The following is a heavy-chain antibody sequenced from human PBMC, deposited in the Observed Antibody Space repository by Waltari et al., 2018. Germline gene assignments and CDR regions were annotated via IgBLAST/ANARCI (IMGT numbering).Heavy chain of an antibody. D-gene: IGHD3-10*01. J-gene: IGHJ4*02. CDR2: IKQDGSDI. V-gene: IGHV3-7*01. CDR3: ARDVGNVGGNY. CDR1: GFTFRDYW. Sequence: EVQLVESGGGLVQPGGSLRLSCLVAGFTFRDYWMSCVRQAPGKGLEWVANIKQDGSDIYYADSVKGRFTISRDNAKNSLYLQMNSLRAEDTAVYYCARDVGNVGGNYWGQGTLVTVSS.